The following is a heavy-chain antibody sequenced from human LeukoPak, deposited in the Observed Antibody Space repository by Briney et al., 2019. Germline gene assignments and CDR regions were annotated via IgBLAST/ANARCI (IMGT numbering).Heavy chain of an antibody. V-gene: IGHV4-30-4*01. J-gene: IGHJ3*02. CDR1: GGSISSGDYY. D-gene: IGHD1-20*01. Sequence: PSQTLSLTCTVSGGSISSGDYYWSWIRQPPGKGLEWIGYIYYSGNTYYNPSLKSRVTISVDTSKNQFSLKLSSVTAADTAVYYCARDRVTGTGIAFDIWGQGTMVTVSS. CDR2: IYYSGNT. CDR3: ARDRVTGTGIAFDI.